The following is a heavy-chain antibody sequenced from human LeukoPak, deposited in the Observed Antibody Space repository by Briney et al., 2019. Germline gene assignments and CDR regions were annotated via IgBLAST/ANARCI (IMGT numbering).Heavy chain of an antibody. Sequence: SETLSLTCTVSGASISSYYWSWIRQPPGKGLEWIGDIYYSGSIKYNLSLKSRVTMSVDTSKNQFSLKLSSVTAADTAIYYCARENPSGYYNRPIDYWGQGTLVTVSS. J-gene: IGHJ4*02. CDR3: ARENPSGYYNRPIDY. CDR1: GASISSYY. D-gene: IGHD3-22*01. CDR2: IYYSGSI. V-gene: IGHV4-59*01.